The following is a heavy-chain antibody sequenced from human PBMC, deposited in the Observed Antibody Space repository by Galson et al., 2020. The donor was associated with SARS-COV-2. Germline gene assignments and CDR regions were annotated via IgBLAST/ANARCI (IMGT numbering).Heavy chain of an antibody. V-gene: IGHV3-72*01. CDR3: ARDWNAAGDY. CDR2: IRNEANSYTT. CDR1: GFTFNDHF. D-gene: IGHD1-1*01. J-gene: IGHJ4*02. Sequence: GGSLRLSCIASGFTFNDHFMDWVRQAPGRGLEWVARIRNEANSYTTEYAASVKGRFTISRDDSKNSVHLQTNSLKTEDTAVYYCARDWNAAGDYWGQGTLVTVSS.